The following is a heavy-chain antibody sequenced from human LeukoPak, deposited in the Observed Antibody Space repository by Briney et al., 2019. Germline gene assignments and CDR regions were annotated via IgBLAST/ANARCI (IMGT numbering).Heavy chain of an antibody. Sequence: GGSLRLSCAASRFTFSSYAMSWVRQAPGKGLEWVSVISGSGGSTYYADSMKGRFTISRDNSKNTLYLQMNSLRAEDTAVYYCAKVYWVTTINWFDPWGQGTLVTVSS. CDR2: ISGSGGST. J-gene: IGHJ5*02. CDR1: RFTFSSYA. V-gene: IGHV3-23*01. D-gene: IGHD4-17*01. CDR3: AKVYWVTTINWFDP.